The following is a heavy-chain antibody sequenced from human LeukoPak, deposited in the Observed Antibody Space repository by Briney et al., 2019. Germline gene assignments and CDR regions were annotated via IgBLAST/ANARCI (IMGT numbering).Heavy chain of an antibody. CDR1: GYTFTSYD. CDR3: ARETYDFWSGYLAPSNWFDP. Sequence: ASVKVSCKASGYTFTSYDINWVRQATGQGLEWMGWLNPNSGNTGYAQKFQGRVTITRNTSISTAYMELSSLRSEDTAVYYCARETYDFWSGYLAPSNWFDPWGQGTLVTVSS. D-gene: IGHD3-3*01. J-gene: IGHJ5*02. CDR2: LNPNSGNT. V-gene: IGHV1-8*03.